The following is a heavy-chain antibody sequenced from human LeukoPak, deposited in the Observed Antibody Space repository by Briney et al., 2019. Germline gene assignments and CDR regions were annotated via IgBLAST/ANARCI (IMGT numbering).Heavy chain of an antibody. J-gene: IGHJ4*02. CDR1: GFTFSSYS. Sequence: GGSLRLSCAASGFTFSSYSMNWVRQAPGKGLEWVSSISSSSSYIYYADSMKGRFTISRDNATNSLYLQMNSLSAEDTAVYYCARDPYDYYDSSGSSHHFDYWGQGTLVTVSS. CDR3: ARDPYDYYDSSGSSHHFDY. CDR2: ISSSSSYI. V-gene: IGHV3-21*01. D-gene: IGHD3-22*01.